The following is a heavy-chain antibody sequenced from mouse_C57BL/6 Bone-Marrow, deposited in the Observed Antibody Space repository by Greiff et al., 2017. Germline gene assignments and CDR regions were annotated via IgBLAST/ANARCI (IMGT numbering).Heavy chain of an antibody. CDR1: GFSLTSYG. V-gene: IGHV2-2*01. D-gene: IGHD1-1*01. CDR2: LWSGGST. CDR3: ARCSYYYGSSYLHYFDY. J-gene: IGHJ2*01. Sequence: VQLVESGPGLVQPSQSLSITCTVSGFSLTSYGVHWVRQSPGKGLEWLGVLWSGGSTDYNAAFISRLSISKDNSKSQVFFKMNSLQADDTAIYYCARCSYYYGSSYLHYFDYWGQGTTLTVSS.